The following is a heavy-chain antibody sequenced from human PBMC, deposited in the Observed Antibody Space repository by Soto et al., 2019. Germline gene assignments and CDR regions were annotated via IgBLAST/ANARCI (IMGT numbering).Heavy chain of an antibody. CDR1: GFSLTTSGVG. CDR3: ARLSSTWYPY. J-gene: IGHJ4*02. Sequence: SGPTLVNPTQTLTLTCTFSGFSLTTSGVGVSWIRQPPGKALEWLALIYWDDDNLYSPSLKSRLTITKDTSKNQVVLTMTNMDPVDTATYFCARLSSTWYPYWGQGTLVTASS. D-gene: IGHD6-13*01. V-gene: IGHV2-5*02. CDR2: IYWDDDN.